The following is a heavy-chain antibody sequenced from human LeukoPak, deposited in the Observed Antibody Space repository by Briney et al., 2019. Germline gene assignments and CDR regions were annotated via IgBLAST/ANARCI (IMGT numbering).Heavy chain of an antibody. CDR3: ARAPSEIGGYYPEYFRH. D-gene: IGHD3-22*01. V-gene: IGHV3-74*01. CDR2: IKSDGGT. Sequence: GGTLRLSCAASGFTFSTYWMHWVRQAPGKGLVWVSRIKSDGGTNYADSVKGRFTISRDNAKKTVSLQMNSLRPEDTGVYYCARAPSEIGGYYPEYFRHWGQGTLVTVSS. CDR1: GFTFSTYW. J-gene: IGHJ1*01.